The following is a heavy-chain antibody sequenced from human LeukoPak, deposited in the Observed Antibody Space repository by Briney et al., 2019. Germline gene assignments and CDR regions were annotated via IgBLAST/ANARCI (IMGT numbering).Heavy chain of an antibody. CDR1: GFTFSSYA. Sequence: GGSLRLSCAASGFTFSSYAMSWVRQAPGKGLAWVSAISGSGDSTYYADSVKGRFTISRDNSKNMLYLQMNSLRAEDTAVYYCAKGSRSNGYYFDYWGQGTLVTVSS. J-gene: IGHJ4*02. CDR2: ISGSGDST. V-gene: IGHV3-23*01. CDR3: AKGSRSNGYYFDY. D-gene: IGHD6-6*01.